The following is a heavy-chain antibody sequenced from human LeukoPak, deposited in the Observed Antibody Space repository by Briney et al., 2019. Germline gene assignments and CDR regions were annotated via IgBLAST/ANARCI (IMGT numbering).Heavy chain of an antibody. D-gene: IGHD6-19*01. J-gene: IGHJ3*02. CDR2: IYPGDSDT. CDR3: ATRSSSGWYDTFDI. Sequence: RGESLEISCQGSGYRFISYWIGWVRQIPGKGLEWMGIIYPGDSDTRYSPSFQGQVTISADKSINTAYLQWNSLKASDTAMYYCATRSSSGWYDTFDIWGQGTMVTVSS. V-gene: IGHV5-51*01. CDR1: GYRFISYW.